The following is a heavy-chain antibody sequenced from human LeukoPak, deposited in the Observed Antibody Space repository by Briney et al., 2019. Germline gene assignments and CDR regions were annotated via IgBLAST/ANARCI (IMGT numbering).Heavy chain of an antibody. CDR3: AGSYSSPSDY. J-gene: IGHJ4*02. Sequence: GGSLRLSCAASGFTFNTYNMNWVRQAPGRGLEWVSFITSSSSYIYYADSVKGRFTISRDNSKNTLYLQMNSLRAEDTAIYYCAGSYSSPSDYWGQGTLVTVSS. CDR1: GFTFNTYN. D-gene: IGHD6-6*01. V-gene: IGHV3-21*04. CDR2: ITSSSSYI.